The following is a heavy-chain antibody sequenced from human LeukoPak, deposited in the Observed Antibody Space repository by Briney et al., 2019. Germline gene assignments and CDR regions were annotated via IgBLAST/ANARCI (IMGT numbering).Heavy chain of an antibody. CDR2: IGNSAGSI. CDR3: ARDLKYYDLWSGFSN. CDR1: GFTFSDYY. V-gene: IGHV3-11*01. J-gene: IGHJ4*02. Sequence: GGSLRLSCAASGFTFSDYYMTWIRQAPGRGLEWVSYIGNSAGSIYYADSVKGRFTISRDNAKNSLYLKINSLRGEDTAVYYCARDLKYYDLWSGFSNWGQGTLVTVSS. D-gene: IGHD3-3*01.